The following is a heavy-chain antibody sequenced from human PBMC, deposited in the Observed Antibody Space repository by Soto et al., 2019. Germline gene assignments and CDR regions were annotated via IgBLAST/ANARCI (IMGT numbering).Heavy chain of an antibody. CDR1: GCTFSDYY. CDR3: AINKRGYSYGSNWFDP. Sequence: QVQLVESGGGLVKPGGSLRLSCAASGCTFSDYYMSWIRQAPGKVLEWVSYISSSSSYTNYEDSVKGRFTISRDNAKTSLYLQMNRLRDEDKAVYYCAINKRGYSYGSNWFDPWGQGTLVTVSS. V-gene: IGHV3-11*05. J-gene: IGHJ5*02. CDR2: ISSSSSYT. D-gene: IGHD5-18*01.